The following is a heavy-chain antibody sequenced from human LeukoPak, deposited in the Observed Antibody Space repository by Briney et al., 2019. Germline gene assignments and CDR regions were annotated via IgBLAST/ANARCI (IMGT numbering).Heavy chain of an antibody. J-gene: IGHJ4*02. CDR2: IGAGGTFT. Sequence: GGSLRLSCTAPGFTFSSYAMNWVRQAPGKGLEWVSGIGAGGTFTYYADSVKGRFTISRDNSRNTLYLQMNSLRADDTAVYYCARRDGYNEGAWTLDYWGQGTLVTVSS. CDR3: ARRDGYNEGAWTLDY. CDR1: GFTFSSYA. V-gene: IGHV3-23*01. D-gene: IGHD5-24*01.